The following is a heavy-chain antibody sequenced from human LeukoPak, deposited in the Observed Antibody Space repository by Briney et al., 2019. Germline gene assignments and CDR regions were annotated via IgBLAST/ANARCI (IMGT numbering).Heavy chain of an antibody. J-gene: IGHJ4*02. CDR2: IRYDGSNT. CDR1: GFTFNNYG. CDR3: AKDGTSYYCIYY. V-gene: IGHV3-30*02. D-gene: IGHD3-22*01. Sequence: GGSLRLSCAASGFTFNNYGMHWVRQAPGKGLEWLAFIRYDGSNTYHADSVKGRFTVSRDDSKNTLYLRMNSLRGDDTAVYYCAKDGTSYYCIYYWGQGTLVTVSS.